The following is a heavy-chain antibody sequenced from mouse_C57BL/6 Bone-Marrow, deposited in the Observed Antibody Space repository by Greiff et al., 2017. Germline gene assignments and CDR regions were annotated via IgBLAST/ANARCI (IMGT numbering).Heavy chain of an antibody. D-gene: IGHD1-1*01. Sequence: QVQLQQSGAELVRPGASVKLSCKASGYTFTDYYINWVKQRPGQGLEWIARIYPGSGNTYYNEKFKGKATLTAEKSSSTAYMQLSSLTSEDSAVYFCARLGVYYYGFAYWGQGTLVTVSA. CDR3: ARLGVYYYGFAY. J-gene: IGHJ3*01. CDR1: GYTFTDYY. CDR2: IYPGSGNT. V-gene: IGHV1-76*01.